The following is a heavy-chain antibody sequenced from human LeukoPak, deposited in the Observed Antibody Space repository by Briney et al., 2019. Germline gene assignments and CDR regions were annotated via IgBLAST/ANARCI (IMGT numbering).Heavy chain of an antibody. CDR1: GGSFSGYY. CDR2: INHSGST. D-gene: IGHD2-2*01. V-gene: IGHV4-34*01. Sequence: PSETLSLTCAVYGGSFSGYYWSWIRQPPGKGPEWIGEINHSGSTNYNPSLKSRVTISVDTSKNQFSLKLSPVTAADTAVYYCARGGGCSSTSCQGIDYWGQGTLVTVSS. J-gene: IGHJ4*02. CDR3: ARGGGCSSTSCQGIDY.